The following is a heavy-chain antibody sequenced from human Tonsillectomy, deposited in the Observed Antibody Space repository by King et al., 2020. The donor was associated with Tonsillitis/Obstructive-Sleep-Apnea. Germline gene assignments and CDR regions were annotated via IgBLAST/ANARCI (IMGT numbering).Heavy chain of an antibody. D-gene: IGHD3-22*01. CDR2: ISGSGGST. J-gene: IGHJ4*02. Sequence: VQLVESGGGLVQPGGSLRLSCAASGFTFSSYAMSWVRQAPGKGLEWVSAISGSGGSTYYADSVKGRFTISRDNSKNTLYLQMNSLRAEDTAVYYCAKDGDFCITMTCFFDYWGQGTLVTVSS. CDR1: GFTFSSYA. V-gene: IGHV3-23*04. CDR3: AKDGDFCITMTCFFDY.